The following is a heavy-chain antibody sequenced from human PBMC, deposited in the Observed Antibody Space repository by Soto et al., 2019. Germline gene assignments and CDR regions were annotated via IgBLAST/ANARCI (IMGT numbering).Heavy chain of an antibody. CDR3: ARDPATWEPTDVMDV. D-gene: IGHD1-26*01. CDR1: GFTFSSYA. J-gene: IGHJ6*02. Sequence: GGSLRLSCSASGFTFSSYAMSWVRQAPGKGLEWVSAIICSGGSTYYADSVKGRFTISRDNPKNTLYLQMNSLRAEDTAVYYCARDPATWEPTDVMDVWGQGTTVTVSS. V-gene: IGHV3-23*01. CDR2: IICSGGST.